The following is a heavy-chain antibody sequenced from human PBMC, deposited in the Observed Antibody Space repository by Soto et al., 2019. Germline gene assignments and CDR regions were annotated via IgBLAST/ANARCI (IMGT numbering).Heavy chain of an antibody. CDR3: ASATVVTATFDF. D-gene: IGHD2-21*02. V-gene: IGHV3-21*01. CDR2: ISSGSSNI. CDR1: GFAFRSYN. Sequence: PGGCLRLSCAASGFAFRSYNMNWFRQAPGKGLEWVASISSGSSNIYYADSVKGRFTISRDNAKNSLYLQMDSLRAEDSAVYYCASATVVTATFDFWGQGTLVTVSS. J-gene: IGHJ4*02.